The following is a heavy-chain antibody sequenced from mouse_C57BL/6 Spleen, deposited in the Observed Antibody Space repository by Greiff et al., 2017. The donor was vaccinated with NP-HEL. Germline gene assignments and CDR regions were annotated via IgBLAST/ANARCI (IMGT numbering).Heavy chain of an antibody. CDR3: ARWLRGYAMDY. CDR1: GYTFTDYY. V-gene: IGHV1-76*01. CDR2: IYPGSGNT. J-gene: IGHJ4*01. Sequence: QVQLKQSGAELVRPGASVKLSCKASGYTFTDYYINWVKQRPGQGLEWIARIYPGSGNTYYNEKFKGKATLTAEKSSSTAYMQLSSLTSEDSAVYFCARWLRGYAMDYWGQGTSVTVSS. D-gene: IGHD2-2*01.